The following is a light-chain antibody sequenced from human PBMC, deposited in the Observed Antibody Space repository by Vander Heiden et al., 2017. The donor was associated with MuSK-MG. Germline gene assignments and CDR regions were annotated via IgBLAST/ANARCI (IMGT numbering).Light chain of an antibody. J-gene: IGLJ3*02. CDR2: GNS. CDR3: QSYDSSLSVWV. V-gene: IGLV1-40*01. Sequence: QSVLTPPPSVSGAPGQRVTISCPGSSSNIGAGYDVHWYQQLAGTAPNLLIYGNSNRPSGVPDRFSGSKSGTSASLAITGLQAEDEADYYCQSYDSSLSVWVFGGGTKLTVL. CDR1: SSNIGAGYD.